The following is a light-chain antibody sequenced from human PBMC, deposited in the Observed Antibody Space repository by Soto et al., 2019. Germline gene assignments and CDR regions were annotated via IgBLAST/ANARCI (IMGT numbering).Light chain of an antibody. CDR1: QSVSSSY. V-gene: IGKV3-20*01. CDR3: QQYGSSWT. Sequence: EIVLTQSPGTLSLSPGERATLSCRASQSVSSSYLAWYQQKPGQAPRLLIYGASSRATGIPDRFSGSGSGTDFTLTISRQEPEDFAVYYCQQYGSSWTFGQGTKVDIK. J-gene: IGKJ1*01. CDR2: GAS.